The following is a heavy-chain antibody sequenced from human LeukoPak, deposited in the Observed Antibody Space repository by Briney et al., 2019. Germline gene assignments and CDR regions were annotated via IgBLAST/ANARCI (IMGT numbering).Heavy chain of an antibody. Sequence: GGSLRLSCAASGFTFDDYAMHWVRQAPGKGLEWVSLISWDGGSTYYADSVKGRFTISRDNSKNSLYLQMNSLRAEDTALYYCAKNTGPYDSSGYGYFDYWGQGTLVTVSS. CDR2: ISWDGGST. D-gene: IGHD3-22*01. CDR1: GFTFDDYA. J-gene: IGHJ4*02. CDR3: AKNTGPYDSSGYGYFDY. V-gene: IGHV3-43D*03.